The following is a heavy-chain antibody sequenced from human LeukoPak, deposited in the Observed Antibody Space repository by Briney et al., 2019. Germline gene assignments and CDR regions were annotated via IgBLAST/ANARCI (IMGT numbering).Heavy chain of an antibody. D-gene: IGHD3-3*01. CDR1: GFTFDEHG. V-gene: IGHV3-20*04. CDR2: INWNGGST. J-gene: IGHJ6*02. CDR3: ARERFLVGSGMDV. Sequence: GGSLRLSCAACGFTFDEHGMMWLRQAPGKGLEGVSNINWNGGSTTYADSGKGRFTISRDNAKNSLYLEMNSLRAGDKALYYCARERFLVGSGMDVWGQGTTVTVSS.